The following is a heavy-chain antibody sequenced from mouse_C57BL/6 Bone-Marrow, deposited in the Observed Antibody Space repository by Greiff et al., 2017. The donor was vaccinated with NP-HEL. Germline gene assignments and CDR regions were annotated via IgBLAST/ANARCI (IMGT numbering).Heavy chain of an antibody. CDR1: GFTFSSYA. CDR2: ISDGGSYT. J-gene: IGHJ2*01. CDR3: ARALLLRGGVYYFDY. D-gene: IGHD1-1*01. V-gene: IGHV5-4*01. Sequence: EVQVVESGGGLVKPGGSLKLSCAASGFTFSSYAMSWVRQTPEKRLEWVATISDGGSYTYYPDNVKGRFTISRDNAKNNLYLQMSHLKSEDTAMYYCARALLLRGGVYYFDYWGQGTTLTVSS.